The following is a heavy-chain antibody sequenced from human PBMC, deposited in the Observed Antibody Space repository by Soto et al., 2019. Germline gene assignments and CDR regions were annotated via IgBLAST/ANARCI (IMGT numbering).Heavy chain of an antibody. D-gene: IGHD3-3*01. CDR1: GFTFSSYD. Sequence: GGSLRLSCAASGFTFSSYDMHWVRQATGKGLEWVSAIGTAGDTYYPGSVKGRFTISRENAKNSLYLQMNSLRAEDTAVYYCARWAIFGVAHYGMDVWGQGTTVTVSS. CDR2: IGTAGDT. V-gene: IGHV3-13*01. J-gene: IGHJ6*02. CDR3: ARWAIFGVAHYGMDV.